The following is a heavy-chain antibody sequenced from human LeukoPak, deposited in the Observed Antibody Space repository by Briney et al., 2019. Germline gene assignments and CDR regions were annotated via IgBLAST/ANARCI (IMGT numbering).Heavy chain of an antibody. CDR3: ARVLSKIKKYDILTGLINSIAKDAFDF. Sequence: RASVKVSCKASGYTFTGYYMHWVRQAPGQGLEWMGWINPNSGGTNYAQKFQGRVTMTRDTSISTAYIELSSLRSEDTAVYYCARVLSKIKKYDILTGLINSIAKDAFDFWGQGTMVTVSS. D-gene: IGHD3-9*01. CDR2: INPNSGGT. V-gene: IGHV1-2*02. J-gene: IGHJ3*01. CDR1: GYTFTGYY.